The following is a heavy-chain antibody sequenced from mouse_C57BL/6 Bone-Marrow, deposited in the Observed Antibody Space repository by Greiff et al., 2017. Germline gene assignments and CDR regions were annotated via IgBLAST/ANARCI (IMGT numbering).Heavy chain of an antibody. V-gene: IGHV1-47*01. CDR2: FHPYNDDT. Sequence: VQLQQPGAELVKPGASVKMSCKASGYTFTTYPIEWMKQNHGKSLEWIGNFHPYNDDTKYNEKFKGKATLTVDKSSNTVYLELSLLTSDYSAFYYCARSSTFFYYFDYWGQGTTLTVSS. CDR1: GYTFTTYP. CDR3: ARSSTFFYYFDY. J-gene: IGHJ2*01. D-gene: IGHD5-1*01.